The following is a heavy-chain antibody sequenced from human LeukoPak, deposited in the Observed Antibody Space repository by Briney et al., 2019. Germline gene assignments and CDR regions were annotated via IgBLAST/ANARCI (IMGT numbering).Heavy chain of an antibody. CDR2: IYYSGST. CDR3: ARADSGSYGPVDY. Sequence: KPSETLSLTCTVSGVSISSYYWSWIRQPPGKGLEWIGYIYYSGSTNYNPSLKSRVTISVDTSKNQFSLKLSSVTAADTAVYFCARADSGSYGPVDYWGQGTLVTVSS. D-gene: IGHD1-26*01. CDR1: GVSISSYY. V-gene: IGHV4-59*01. J-gene: IGHJ4*02.